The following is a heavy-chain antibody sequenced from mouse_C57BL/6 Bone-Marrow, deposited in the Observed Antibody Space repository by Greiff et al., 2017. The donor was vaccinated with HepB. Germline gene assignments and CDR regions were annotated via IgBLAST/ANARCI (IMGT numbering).Heavy chain of an antibody. J-gene: IGHJ2*01. D-gene: IGHD2-12*01. CDR2: IYPGDGDT. V-gene: IGHV1-82*01. Sequence: QVQLQQSGPELVKPGASVKISCKASGYAFSSSWMNWVKQRPGKGLEWIGRIYPGDGDTNYNGKFKGKATLTADKSSSTAYMQLSSLTSEDSAVYYCAPLYQILYYFDYWGQGTTLTVSS. CDR3: APLYQILYYFDY. CDR1: GYAFSSSW.